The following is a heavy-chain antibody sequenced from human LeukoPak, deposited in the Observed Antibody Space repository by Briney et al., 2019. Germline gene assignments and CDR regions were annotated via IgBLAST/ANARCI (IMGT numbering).Heavy chain of an antibody. CDR2: ISYDGSNR. CDR3: AREAGIYDYIWGSYDY. D-gene: IGHD3-16*01. CDR1: GFTFRSYA. V-gene: IGHV3-30*01. J-gene: IGHJ4*02. Sequence: GGSQRLSCAASGFTFRSYAMHWVRQAPGKGLEWVAVISYDGSNRNYADSVKGRFTISRDNSKNTLNLQMNSLRAEDTAVYYCAREAGIYDYIWGSYDYWGQGTLVTVSS.